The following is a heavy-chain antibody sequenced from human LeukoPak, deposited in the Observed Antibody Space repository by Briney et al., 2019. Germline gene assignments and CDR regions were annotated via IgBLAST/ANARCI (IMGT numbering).Heavy chain of an antibody. CDR3: ATVGRLDAFDI. Sequence: SQTLSLTCAISGDSLSSNSAVWNWIRQSPSRGLEWLGRTYYRSKWYSDYAVSVRSRITITPDTSKNQFSLQLNSVTPEDTAVYYCATVGRLDAFDIWGQGTMVTVSS. J-gene: IGHJ3*02. V-gene: IGHV6-1*01. CDR2: TYYRSKWYS. CDR1: GDSLSSNSAV.